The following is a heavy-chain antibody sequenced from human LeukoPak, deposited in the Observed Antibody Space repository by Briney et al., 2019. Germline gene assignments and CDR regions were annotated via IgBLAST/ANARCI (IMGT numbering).Heavy chain of an antibody. CDR2: LSGSGGST. Sequence: GGSLRLSCAASGSTFSSYAMSWVRQAPGKGLEWVSALSGSGGSTYYADSVKGRFTISRDNSKNTLYLQMNSLRAEDTAVYYCAKTVFSSSGYWGQGTLVTVSS. CDR3: AKTVFSSSGY. D-gene: IGHD6-6*01. CDR1: GSTFSSYA. V-gene: IGHV3-23*01. J-gene: IGHJ4*02.